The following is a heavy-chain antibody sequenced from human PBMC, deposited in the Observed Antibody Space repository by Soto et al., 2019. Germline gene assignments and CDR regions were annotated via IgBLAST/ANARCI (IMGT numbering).Heavy chain of an antibody. CDR3: VRDLLGSGGHFDY. CDR2: IWYDGSNT. CDR1: GFIFSSFG. J-gene: IGHJ4*02. Sequence: LRLSCAASGFIFSSFGMHWVRQAPGKGLEWVAHIWYDGSNTYYADSVKGRFTISRDNSRSTVYLQMNSLRAEDTAVYHCVRDLLGSGGHFDYWGQGTPVTVSS. D-gene: IGHD7-27*01. V-gene: IGHV3-33*01.